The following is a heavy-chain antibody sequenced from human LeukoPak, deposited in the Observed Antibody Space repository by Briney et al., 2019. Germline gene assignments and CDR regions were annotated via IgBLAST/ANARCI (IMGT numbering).Heavy chain of an antibody. CDR3: ARVVSGRFDY. CDR2: IYYSGST. J-gene: IGHJ4*02. Sequence: SETLSLTCTVSVGSLSLYHWGWITHPPGKGQGWTWYIYYSGSTNYNPSRKSRVTISVDTSKNQFSLKLSSVTAADTAIYYCARVVSGRFDYWGQGTLVTVSA. V-gene: IGHV4-59*08. D-gene: IGHD5/OR15-5a*01. CDR1: VGSLSLYH.